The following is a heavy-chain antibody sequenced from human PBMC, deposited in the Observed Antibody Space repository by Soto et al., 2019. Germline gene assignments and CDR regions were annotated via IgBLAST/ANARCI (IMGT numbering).Heavy chain of an antibody. V-gene: IGHV1-8*01. CDR3: ARGSRRWLQFGNY. J-gene: IGHJ4*02. Sequence: ASVKVSCKASGYTFTSYDINCVRQATGQGLEWMGWMNPNSGNTGYAQKFQGRVTMTRNTSISTAYMELSSLRSEDTAVYYCARGSRRWLQFGNYWGQGTLVTVSS. D-gene: IGHD5-12*01. CDR2: MNPNSGNT. CDR1: GYTFTSYD.